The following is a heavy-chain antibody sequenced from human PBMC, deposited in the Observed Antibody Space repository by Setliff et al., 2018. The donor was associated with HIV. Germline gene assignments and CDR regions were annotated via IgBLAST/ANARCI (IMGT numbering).Heavy chain of an antibody. CDR2: IKQDGSEN. J-gene: IGHJ4*02. V-gene: IGHV3-7*01. CDR3: VRGSGYYYFDN. CDR1: GFTFSSRW. Sequence: LRLSCAASGFTFSSRWMTWVRQAPGKGLEWVANIKQDGSENYFVDSVKGRFTISRDNVKNTLYLQMNSLSADDTAVYYCVRGSGYYYFDNWGQGALVTVSS. D-gene: IGHD3-22*01.